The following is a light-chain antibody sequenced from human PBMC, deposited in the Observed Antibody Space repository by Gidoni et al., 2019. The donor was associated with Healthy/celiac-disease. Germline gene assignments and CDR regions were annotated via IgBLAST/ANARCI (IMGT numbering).Light chain of an antibody. J-gene: IGKJ5*01. CDR3: QQYDNLPIT. V-gene: IGKV1-33*01. CDR2: DAS. Sequence: DIQMTQSPSSLSASVGDRVTITCQASQDISNYLNWYQNKPGKAPKLLIYDASNLETGVPSRFSGSGSGTDFTFTISSLQPEDIATYYWQQYDNLPITFGQGTRLEIK. CDR1: QDISNY.